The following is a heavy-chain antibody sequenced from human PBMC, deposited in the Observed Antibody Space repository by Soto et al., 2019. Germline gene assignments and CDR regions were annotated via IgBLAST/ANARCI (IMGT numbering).Heavy chain of an antibody. CDR1: GFAFSSYG. V-gene: IGHV3-33*01. Sequence: GGSLRLSCAASGFAFSSYGMHWVRQAPGKGLEWVAVIWYDVSNKYYADSVKGRFTISRDNSKNTLYLQMNSLRAEDTAVYYCATDYVWGSYRSYYFDYWGQGTLVTVSS. D-gene: IGHD3-16*02. CDR3: ATDYVWGSYRSYYFDY. CDR2: IWYDVSNK. J-gene: IGHJ4*02.